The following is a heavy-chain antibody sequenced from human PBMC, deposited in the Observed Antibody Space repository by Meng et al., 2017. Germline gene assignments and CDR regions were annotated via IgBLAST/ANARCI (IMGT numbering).Heavy chain of an antibody. CDR3: ARESWFDP. CDR2: VIPIFGTA. V-gene: IGHV1-69*01. CDR1: GHTCPSPG. Sequence: GQRVSQGAEVKQPGSSANVPLQASGHTCPSPGIRWVRQAPRQGLGWMGGVIPIFGTANYAQKFQGRVTTTADETTSTDYMELSSLRSEDTAVYYCARESWFDPWGQGTLVTVSS. J-gene: IGHJ5*02.